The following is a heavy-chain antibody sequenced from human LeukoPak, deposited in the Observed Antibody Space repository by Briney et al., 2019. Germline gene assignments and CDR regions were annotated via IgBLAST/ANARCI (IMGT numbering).Heavy chain of an antibody. D-gene: IGHD5-12*01. CDR2: IIPIFGTA. CDR3: ARAGMVATGAFDY. J-gene: IGHJ4*02. Sequence: ASVKVSCKASGGTFSSYAISWVRQAPGQELEWMGGIIPIFGTANYAQKFQGRVTITTDESTSTAYMELSSLRSEDTAVYYCARAGMVATGAFDYWGQGTLVTVSS. V-gene: IGHV1-69*05. CDR1: GGTFSSYA.